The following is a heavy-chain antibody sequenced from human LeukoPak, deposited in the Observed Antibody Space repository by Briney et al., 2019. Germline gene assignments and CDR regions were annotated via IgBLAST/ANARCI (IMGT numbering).Heavy chain of an antibody. CDR1: GYTFTGYY. D-gene: IGHD6-13*01. Sequence: ASVKVSCKASGYTFTGYYMHWVRQAPGQGLEWMGWINPNSGGTNYAQKFQGRVTMTRDTSISTAYMELSRLRSDDTAVYYCARGRSSWYLSPAFDIWGQGTMVTVSS. CDR3: ARGRSSWYLSPAFDI. CDR2: INPNSGGT. J-gene: IGHJ3*02. V-gene: IGHV1-2*02.